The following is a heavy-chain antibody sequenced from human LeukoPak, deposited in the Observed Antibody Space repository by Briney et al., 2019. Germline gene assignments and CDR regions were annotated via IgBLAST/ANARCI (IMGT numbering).Heavy chain of an antibody. D-gene: IGHD6-13*01. CDR1: GGTFSSYA. J-gene: IGHJ3*02. V-gene: IGHV1-69*04. CDR3: ARDLGIAAAAPGWRGAFDI. Sequence: GASVKVSCKASGGTFSSYAISWVRQAPGQGLEWMGRIIPILGIANYAQKFQGRVTMTRDTSISTAYMELSRLRSDDTAVYYCARDLGIAAAAPGWRGAFDIWGQGTMVTVSS. CDR2: IIPILGIA.